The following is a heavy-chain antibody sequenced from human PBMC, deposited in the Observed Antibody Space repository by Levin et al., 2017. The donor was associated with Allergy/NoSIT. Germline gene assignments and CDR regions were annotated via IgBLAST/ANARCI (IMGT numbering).Heavy chain of an antibody. V-gene: IGHV1-18*01. Sequence: ASVKVSCKASGYTFSNYGINWVRQAPGQGLEWMGWISVYNGNTKYAQKFQGRVTMTTDTSTSTAYLELRSLRSDDTAVYSCARDSAVYCTGSSCYRGVWFDPWGQGTLVTVSS. CDR2: ISVYNGNT. CDR3: ARDSAVYCTGSSCYRGVWFDP. D-gene: IGHD2-8*01. J-gene: IGHJ5*02. CDR1: GYTFSNYG.